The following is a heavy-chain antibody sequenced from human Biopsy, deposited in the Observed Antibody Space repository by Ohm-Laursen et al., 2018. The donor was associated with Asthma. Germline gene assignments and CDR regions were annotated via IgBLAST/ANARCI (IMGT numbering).Heavy chain of an antibody. J-gene: IGHJ4*02. Sequence: TLSLTCTVSGGSISSSNYYWGWIRQPPGKGLEWIGNIYYSGSTYHNPSLKSRVSISIGTSKNQFSLKLSSVTAADTAVYYCARAQDYYDSRGYYRSFDYWGQGTLVTVSS. CDR1: GGSISSSNYY. V-gene: IGHV4-39*07. CDR3: ARAQDYYDSRGYYRSFDY. CDR2: IYYSGST. D-gene: IGHD3-22*01.